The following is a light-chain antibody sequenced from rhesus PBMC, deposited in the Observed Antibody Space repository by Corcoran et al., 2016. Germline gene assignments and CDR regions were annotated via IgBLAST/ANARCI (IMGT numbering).Light chain of an antibody. CDR3: QQGYSYPLT. J-gene: IGKJ4*01. CDR2: RAS. V-gene: IGKV1-74*01. Sequence: DIQMTQSPSSLSASVGDRVTITCQARQSLSNYLNRYQQKPGKIPNLLIYRASSLQSGIPSRFSGSGSGTSCTLTISSLQPEGVATYDCQQGYSYPLTFGGGTKVELK. CDR1: QSLSNY.